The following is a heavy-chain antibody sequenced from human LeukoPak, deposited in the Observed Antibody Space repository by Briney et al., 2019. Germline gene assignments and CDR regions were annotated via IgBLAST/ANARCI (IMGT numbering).Heavy chain of an antibody. CDR2: IYHSGST. CDR1: GGSISSGGYS. CDR3: ARNHLTGYFYYGMDV. V-gene: IGHV4-30-2*01. D-gene: IGHD3-9*01. J-gene: IGHJ6*04. Sequence: PSETLSLTCAVSGGSISSGGYSWSWIRQPPGKGLEWIGYIYHSGSTYYNPSLKSQVTISVDRSKNQFSLKLSSVTAADTAVYYCARNHLTGYFYYGMDVWGKGTTVTASS.